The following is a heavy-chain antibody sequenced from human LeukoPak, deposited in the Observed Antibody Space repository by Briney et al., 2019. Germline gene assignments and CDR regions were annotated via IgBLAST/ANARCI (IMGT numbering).Heavy chain of an antibody. D-gene: IGHD6-19*01. CDR3: ASSSWLVPGGY. V-gene: IGHV4-34*01. CDR2: INHSGST. Sequence: SETLSLTCAVYGGSFSGYYWSWIRQPPGKGLEWIGEINHSGSTNYNPSLKSRVTISVDTSKNQFSLKLSSVTAADTAVYYCASSSWLVPGGYWGQGTLVTVSS. J-gene: IGHJ4*02. CDR1: GGSFSGYY.